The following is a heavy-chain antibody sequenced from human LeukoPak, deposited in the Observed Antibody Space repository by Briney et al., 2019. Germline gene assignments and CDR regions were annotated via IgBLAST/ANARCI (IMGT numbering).Heavy chain of an antibody. D-gene: IGHD2-15*01. V-gene: IGHV3-23*01. CDR2: ISGSGGST. CDR1: GFTFSSYA. Sequence: GGSLRLSCAASGFTFSSYAMSWVRQAPGKGLEWVSAISGSGGSTYYADSVKGRFTISRDNSKNTLYLQMNSLRAEDTAVYYCAKDSDHCSGGSCSGWYNWFDPWGQGTLVTVSS. CDR3: AKDSDHCSGGSCSGWYNWFDP. J-gene: IGHJ5*02.